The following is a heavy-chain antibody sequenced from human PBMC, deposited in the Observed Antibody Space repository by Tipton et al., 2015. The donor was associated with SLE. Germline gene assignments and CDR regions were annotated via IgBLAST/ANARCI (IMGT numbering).Heavy chain of an antibody. CDR3: AASGYNFLSWFDP. CDR1: GGSFNGHY. D-gene: IGHD5-24*01. Sequence: TLSLTCAVYGGSFNGHYWSWIRQPPGKGLEWIGEFNHGGGTNYNPSLKSRVTISVDTSKNQFSLKVSSVTAADTAVYYCAASGYNFLSWFDPWGQGTPVTVSS. V-gene: IGHV4-34*01. J-gene: IGHJ5*02. CDR2: FNHGGGT.